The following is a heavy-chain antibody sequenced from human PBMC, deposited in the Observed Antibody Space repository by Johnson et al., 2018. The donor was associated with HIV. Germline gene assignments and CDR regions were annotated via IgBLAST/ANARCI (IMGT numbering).Heavy chain of an antibody. V-gene: IGHV3-30*04. CDR2: ISFDGSNK. CDR3: GKARSSGSGAFDI. D-gene: IGHD3-10*01. Sequence: VQLVESGGGVVQPGRSLRLSCAASGFTSSSYAMHWVRQAPGKGLEWVAVISFDGSNKYYADSVKGRFTISRDNSKNTLYLHMRSLRAEDTAVYYCGKARSSGSGAFDIWGQGTMVTVSS. CDR1: GFTSSSYA. J-gene: IGHJ3*02.